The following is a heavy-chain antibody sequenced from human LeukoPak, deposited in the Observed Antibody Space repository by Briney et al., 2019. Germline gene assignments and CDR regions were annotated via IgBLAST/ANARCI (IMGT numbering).Heavy chain of an antibody. CDR2: ISGSGGST. J-gene: IGHJ4*02. CDR1: GFTFSSYA. CDR3: AKVPSGGYSYGLLDY. V-gene: IGHV3-23*01. Sequence: PGGSLRLSCAASGFTFSSYAMSWVRQAPGKGLEWVSAISGSGGSTYYADSVKGRFTISRDNFENTVYLQMNSLRAEDTAVYYCAKVPSGGYSYGLLDYWGQGTLVTVSS. D-gene: IGHD5-18*01.